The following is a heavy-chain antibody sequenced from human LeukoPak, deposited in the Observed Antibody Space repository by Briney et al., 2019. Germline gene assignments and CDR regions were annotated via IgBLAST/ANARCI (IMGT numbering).Heavy chain of an antibody. J-gene: IGHJ3*02. V-gene: IGHV3-30*03. CDR2: ISFDGSNK. Sequence: GGSLRLSCAASGFTFTNSGMHWVRQAPGKGLEWVALISFDGSNKYYTDSVKGRFTISRDNSKNTLYLQMDSLRAEDTAVYYCVRDRYDILTGYNDAFDIWGQGTMVTVSS. D-gene: IGHD3-9*01. CDR3: VRDRYDILTGYNDAFDI. CDR1: GFTFTNSG.